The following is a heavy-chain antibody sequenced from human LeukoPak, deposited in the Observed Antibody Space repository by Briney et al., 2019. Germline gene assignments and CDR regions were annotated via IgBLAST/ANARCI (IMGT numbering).Heavy chain of an antibody. D-gene: IGHD6-19*01. CDR1: GFTFSSYG. V-gene: IGHV3-33*01. CDR2: IWYDGSNK. J-gene: IGHJ4*02. Sequence: PGGSLRLSCAASGFTFSSYGMPWVRQAPGKGLEWVEVIWYDGSNKYYADSVKGRFTISRDNSKNTLYLQMNSLRAEDTAAYYCARPSKQWLVKGSYFDYWGQGTLVTVSS. CDR3: ARPSKQWLVKGSYFDY.